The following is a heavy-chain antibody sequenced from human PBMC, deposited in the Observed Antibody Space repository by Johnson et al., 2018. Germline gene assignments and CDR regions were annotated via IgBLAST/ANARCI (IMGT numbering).Heavy chain of an antibody. Sequence: QVQLQESGPGLVKPSETLSLTCTVSGGSISNYYWSWIRQPPGKGLEWIGYIYYSGSTNYNPSLKSRVTISVDTAKNQFALKLGSLTAADTAVYYWASSGYHYDSSGYRGAFDIWGQGTMVTVSS. J-gene: IGHJ3*02. D-gene: IGHD3-22*01. CDR2: IYYSGST. CDR3: ASSGYHYDSSGYRGAFDI. CDR1: GGSISNYY. V-gene: IGHV4-59*01.